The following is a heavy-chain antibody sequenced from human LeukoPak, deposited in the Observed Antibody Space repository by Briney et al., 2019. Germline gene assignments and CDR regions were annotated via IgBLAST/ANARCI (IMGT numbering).Heavy chain of an antibody. CDR3: ARPLGGYYFDY. D-gene: IGHD3-16*01. CDR2: INHSGST. V-gene: IGHV4-34*01. J-gene: IGHJ4*02. CDR1: GGSFSGYY. Sequence: SETLSLTCAVYGGSFSGYYWSWIRQPPGKGLEWIGEINHSGSTNYNPSLTSRVTISVDTSKNQFSLKLSSVTAADTAVYYCARPLGGYYFDYWGQGTLVTVSS.